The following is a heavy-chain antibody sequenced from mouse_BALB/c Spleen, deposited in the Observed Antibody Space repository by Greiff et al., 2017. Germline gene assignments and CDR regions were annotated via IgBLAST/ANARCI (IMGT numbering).Heavy chain of an antibody. V-gene: IGHV3-6*02. Sequence: EVQLQQSGPGLVKPSQSLSLTCSVTGYSITSGYYWNWIRQFPGNKLEWMGYISYDGSNNYNPSLKNRISITRDTSKNQFFLKLNSVTTEDTATYYCAFITTVGFAYWGQGTLVTVSA. D-gene: IGHD1-1*01. CDR3: AFITTVGFAY. CDR1: GYSITSGYY. J-gene: IGHJ3*01. CDR2: ISYDGSN.